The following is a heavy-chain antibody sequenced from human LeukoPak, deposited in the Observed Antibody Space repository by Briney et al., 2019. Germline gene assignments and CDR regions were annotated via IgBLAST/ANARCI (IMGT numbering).Heavy chain of an antibody. D-gene: IGHD7-27*01. Sequence: GGSLRLSCAASGFTFSSYGMHWVRQAPGKGLEWVAFIRYDGSNKYYADSVKGRFTISRDNSKNTLYLQMNSLRAEDTAVYYCAKVGARGSSTGWFDPWGQGTLVTVSS. V-gene: IGHV3-30*02. CDR2: IRYDGSNK. CDR3: AKVGARGSSTGWFDP. CDR1: GFTFSSYG. J-gene: IGHJ5*02.